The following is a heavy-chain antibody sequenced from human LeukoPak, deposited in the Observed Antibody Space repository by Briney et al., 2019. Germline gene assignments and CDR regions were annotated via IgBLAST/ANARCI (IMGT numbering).Heavy chain of an antibody. D-gene: IGHD2-2*01. Sequence: GGSLRLSCAASGFTFSSYGMSWVRQAPGKGLEWVSAISGSGGNTYYADSVKGRFTISRDNSKNTLYLQMNSLRAEDTAVYYCAKDLKGTDIVVVPAAIAYWGQGTLVTVSS. CDR3: AKDLKGTDIVVVPAAIAY. J-gene: IGHJ4*02. CDR2: ISGSGGNT. CDR1: GFTFSSYG. V-gene: IGHV3-23*01.